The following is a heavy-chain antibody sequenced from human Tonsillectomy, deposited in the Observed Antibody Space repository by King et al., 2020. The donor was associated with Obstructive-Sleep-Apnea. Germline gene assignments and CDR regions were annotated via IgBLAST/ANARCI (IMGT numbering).Heavy chain of an antibody. Sequence: VQLVESGAEVRKPGASVKLSCKASGYAFINYDMHWVRQAPGQGLEWMGTINPSRGATSYAQKFQGRVTVTRDTSTSTVYMGLSSLRSEDTALYYCARGRYCSAGSCYSEADYWGQGTLLTVSS. V-gene: IGHV1-46*03. D-gene: IGHD2-15*01. CDR3: ARGRYCSAGSCYSEADY. J-gene: IGHJ4*02. CDR1: GYAFINYD. CDR2: INPSRGAT.